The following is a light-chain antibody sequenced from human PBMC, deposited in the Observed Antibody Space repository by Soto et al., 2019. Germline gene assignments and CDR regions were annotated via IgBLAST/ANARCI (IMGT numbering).Light chain of an antibody. V-gene: IGKV1-5*01. CDR2: DVS. Sequence: DIQMTQSPSTLSASVGDKVTITCRASQSLGNWLAWYQQEPGKAPSLLIYDVSTLQSGVPSRFSGSGSGTEFTLTITDLQPADFETYFCQQYTPDSPWAFGQGTKVEFK. J-gene: IGKJ1*01. CDR1: QSLGNW. CDR3: QQYTPDSPWA.